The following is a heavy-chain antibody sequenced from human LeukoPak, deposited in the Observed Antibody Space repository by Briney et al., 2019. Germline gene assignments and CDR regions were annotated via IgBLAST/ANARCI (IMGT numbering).Heavy chain of an antibody. J-gene: IGHJ5*02. V-gene: IGHV1-69*05. CDR3: AREPPSSGYYGFNRFDP. D-gene: IGHD3-22*01. Sequence: SVKVSCKASGGTFSSYAISWVRQAPGQGLEWMGGIIPIFGTANYAQKFQGRVTITTGESTSTAYMELSSLRSEDTAVYYCAREPPSSGYYGFNRFDPWGQGTLVTVSS. CDR2: IIPIFGTA. CDR1: GGTFSSYA.